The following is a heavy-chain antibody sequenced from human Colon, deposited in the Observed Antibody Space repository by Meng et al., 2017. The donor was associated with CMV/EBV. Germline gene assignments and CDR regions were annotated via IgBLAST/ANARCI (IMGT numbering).Heavy chain of an antibody. J-gene: IGHJ6*02. D-gene: IGHD3-3*01. Sequence: ASVKVSCKASGYTFTSFGVTWVRQAPGQGLEWMGWISAHNGKTNLAQSLQGRVTLSTDPSTATAFLELSSVTAADTAVYYCARGVPVLRFLEWLLHGMDVWGQGTTVTVSS. CDR1: GYTFTSFG. CDR3: ARGVPVLRFLEWLLHGMDV. V-gene: IGHV1-18*04. CDR2: ISAHNGKT.